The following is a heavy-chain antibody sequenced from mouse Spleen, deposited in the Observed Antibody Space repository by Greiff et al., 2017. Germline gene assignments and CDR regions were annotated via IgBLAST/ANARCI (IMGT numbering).Heavy chain of an antibody. CDR2: ISSGGGST. J-gene: IGHJ4*01. CDR1: GFTFSSYY. V-gene: IGHV5-12-1*01. CDR3: ARDETTATVDY. D-gene: IGHD1-2*01. Sequence: EVQRVESGGGLVKLGGSLKLSCAASGFTFSSYYMSWVRQTPEKRLEWVATISSGGGSTYYPDSVKGRFTISRDNAKNTLYLQMSSLNSEDTAVYYCARDETTATVDYWGQGTSVTVSS.